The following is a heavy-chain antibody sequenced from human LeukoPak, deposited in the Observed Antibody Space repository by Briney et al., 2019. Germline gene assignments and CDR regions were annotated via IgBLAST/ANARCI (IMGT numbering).Heavy chain of an antibody. CDR3: ARDYRNIAARQLNWFDP. D-gene: IGHD6-6*01. Sequence: ASVKVSCKASGGTFSNYAIKWVRQAPGQGLEWMGGIIPIFGTASYAQKFQGRVTITADESTSTAYMELSSLRSEDTAVYYCARDYRNIAARQLNWFDPWGQGTLVTVSS. CDR1: GGTFSNYA. V-gene: IGHV1-69*13. J-gene: IGHJ5*02. CDR2: IIPIFGTA.